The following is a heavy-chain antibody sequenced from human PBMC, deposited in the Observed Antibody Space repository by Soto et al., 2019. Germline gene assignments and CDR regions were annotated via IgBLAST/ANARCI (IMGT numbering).Heavy chain of an antibody. J-gene: IGHJ4*02. Sequence: GGSLRLSCAASGFTFSSYGMHWVRQAPGKGLEWVAVILYDGSKKYYADSMKGRFTISRDNSKNTLYLQMNSLRAEDTALYYCAKDRGALRWSEEHYYFDYWGRGSLVTVSS. CDR2: ILYDGSKK. V-gene: IGHV3-30*18. CDR3: AKDRGALRWSEEHYYFDY. CDR1: GFTFSSYG. D-gene: IGHD4-17*01.